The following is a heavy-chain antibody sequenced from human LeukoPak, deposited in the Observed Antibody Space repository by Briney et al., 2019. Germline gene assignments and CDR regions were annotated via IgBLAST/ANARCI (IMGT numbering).Heavy chain of an antibody. Sequence: ASVKVSCKASGYIFTGYYMHWMRQAPGQGLEWMGWINPNSGGTNYAQKFQGRVTMTRDTFISTVYMDLSRLRPDDTAVYYCARELWFGEFYFDYWGQGTLVTVSS. D-gene: IGHD3-10*01. J-gene: IGHJ4*02. CDR3: ARELWFGEFYFDY. V-gene: IGHV1-2*02. CDR1: GYIFTGYY. CDR2: INPNSGGT.